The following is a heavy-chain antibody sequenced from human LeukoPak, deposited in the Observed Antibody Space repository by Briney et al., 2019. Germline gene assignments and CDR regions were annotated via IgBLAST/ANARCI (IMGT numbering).Heavy chain of an antibody. CDR2: IKRETDGGTI. CDR3: TTDRYYDNSELQFQH. Sequence: KAGGSLRLSCVASGFTLNNAWMSWVRQAPGKGLEWLGRIKRETDGGTIDYAAPVKGRFTISRDDSRNTLYLQMDSLKIEDTAVYYCTTDRYYDNSELQFQHWGQGTLVTVSS. CDR1: GFTLNNAW. V-gene: IGHV3-15*01. J-gene: IGHJ1*01. D-gene: IGHD3-22*01.